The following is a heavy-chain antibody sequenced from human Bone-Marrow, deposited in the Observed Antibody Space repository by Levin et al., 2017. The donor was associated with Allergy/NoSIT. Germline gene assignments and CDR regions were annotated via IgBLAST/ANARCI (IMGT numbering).Heavy chain of an antibody. CDR3: ARQKKGRYFDYYMDV. J-gene: IGHJ6*03. Sequence: PSETLSLTCTVSGGSISSGNYCWGWIRQPAGKGLEWIGRMFSSGGTRYNHSLEGRVIISGDTSKNQFSLTLTSVTAADTAVYYCARQKKGRYFDYYMDVWGKGTTVTVSS. D-gene: IGHD3-9*01. V-gene: IGHV4-61*02. CDR1: GGSISSGNYC. CDR2: MFSSGGT.